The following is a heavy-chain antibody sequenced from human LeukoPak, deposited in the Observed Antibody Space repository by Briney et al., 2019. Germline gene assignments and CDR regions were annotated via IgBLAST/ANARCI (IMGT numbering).Heavy chain of an antibody. D-gene: IGHD6-13*01. CDR2: INTNTGNP. CDR1: GYTFTSYA. CDR3: ARDSFFQAAAGTGVRYFDY. Sequence: ASVKVSCKASGYTFTSYAMNWVRQAPGQGLEWMGWINTNTGNPTYAQGFTGRFVFSLDTSVSTAYLQISSLKAEDTAVYYCARDSFFQAAAGTGVRYFDYWGQGTLVTVSS. V-gene: IGHV7-4-1*02. J-gene: IGHJ4*02.